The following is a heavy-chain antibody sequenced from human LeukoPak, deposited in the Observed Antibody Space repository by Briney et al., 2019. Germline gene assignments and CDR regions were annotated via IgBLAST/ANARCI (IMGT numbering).Heavy chain of an antibody. CDR3: AKAGLRYFDWFLDY. CDR2: ISGSGGSR. D-gene: IGHD3-9*01. J-gene: IGHJ4*02. Sequence: GGSLRLSCAASGFTFSSYGMSWVRQAPGKGLEWVSAISGSGGSRYYADSVKGRFTIPRDNAKNSLYLQMNSLRAEDTAVYYCAKAGLRYFDWFLDYWGQGTLVTVSS. V-gene: IGHV3-23*01. CDR1: GFTFSSYG.